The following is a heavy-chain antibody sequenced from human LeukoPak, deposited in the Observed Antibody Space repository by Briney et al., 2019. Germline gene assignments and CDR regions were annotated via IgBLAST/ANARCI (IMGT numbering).Heavy chain of an antibody. V-gene: IGHV3-21*01. CDR1: GFTFSSYG. CDR3: ASSPRGVGPQDY. Sequence: GGSLRLSCAASGFTFSSYGMNWVRQAPGKGLEWVSSISSSSSYIYYADSVKSRFTISRDNAKNSLYLQMNSLRAEDTAVYYCASSPRGVGPQDYWGQGTLVTVSS. CDR2: ISSSSSYI. D-gene: IGHD1-26*01. J-gene: IGHJ4*02.